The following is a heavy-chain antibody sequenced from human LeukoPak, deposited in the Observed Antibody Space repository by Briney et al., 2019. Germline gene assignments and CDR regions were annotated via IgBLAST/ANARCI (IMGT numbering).Heavy chain of an antibody. Sequence: ASVTVSCKASGYTFTSYGISWVRQAPGQGLEWMGWISAYNGNTNYAQKLQGRVTMTTDTSTSTAYMELRSLRSDDTAVYYCARDRDYDFWSGYSVYWGQGTLVTVSS. V-gene: IGHV1-18*01. CDR3: ARDRDYDFWSGYSVY. D-gene: IGHD3-3*01. J-gene: IGHJ4*02. CDR1: GYTFTSYG. CDR2: ISAYNGNT.